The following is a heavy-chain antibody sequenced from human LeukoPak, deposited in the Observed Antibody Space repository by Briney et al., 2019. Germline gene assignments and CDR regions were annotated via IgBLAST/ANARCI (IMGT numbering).Heavy chain of an antibody. CDR1: GFTFSRFG. V-gene: IGHV3-48*02. Sequence: GGSLRLSCAASGFTFSRFGMNWVRQAPGKGLEWVSCISSSSSSSMYCADSVKGRFTISRDNGKNSLYLQMNSLRDEDTAVYYCAQKGGADYWGQGTLVTVSS. J-gene: IGHJ4*02. CDR3: AQKGGADY. D-gene: IGHD2-15*01. CDR2: ISSSSSSSM.